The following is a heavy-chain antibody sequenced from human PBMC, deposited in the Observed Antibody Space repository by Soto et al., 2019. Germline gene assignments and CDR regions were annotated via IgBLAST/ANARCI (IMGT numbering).Heavy chain of an antibody. Sequence: GGSLRLSCAASGFTFSSYSMNWVRQAPGKGLEWVSSISSSSSYIYYADSVKGRFTISRDNAKNSLYLQMNSLRAEDTAVYYCARDLAIDYGMDVWGQGTTVTVSS. CDR1: GFTFSSYS. D-gene: IGHD3-22*01. J-gene: IGHJ6*02. V-gene: IGHV3-21*01. CDR3: ARDLAIDYGMDV. CDR2: ISSSSSYI.